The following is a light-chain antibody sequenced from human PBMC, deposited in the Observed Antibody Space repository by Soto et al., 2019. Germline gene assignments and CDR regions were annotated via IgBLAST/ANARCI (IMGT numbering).Light chain of an antibody. J-gene: IGKJ4*01. CDR3: QYYNNWLGA. CDR2: GAS. V-gene: IGKV3-15*01. Sequence: EIFVTQSPAILSVSPGESVTLSCRASQSGISNLAWYQQKLGQAPRLLIYGASTRASGIPARFSGSGSGTEFFLTISSLQSEDFAVYYCQYYNNWLGAFGGGTKVEIK. CDR1: QSGISN.